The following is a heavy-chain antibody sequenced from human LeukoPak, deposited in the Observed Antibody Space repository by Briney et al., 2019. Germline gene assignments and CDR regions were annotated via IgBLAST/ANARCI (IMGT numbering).Heavy chain of an antibody. CDR2: IRQDGDTK. D-gene: IGHD6-13*01. J-gene: IGHJ4*02. CDR1: GFTFSNAW. CDR3: ARSLPYGTTWYGRSDF. V-gene: IGHV3-7*03. Sequence: GGSLRLSCAASGFTFSNAWMSWVRQAPGKGLEWVANIRQDGDTKYYVDSVKGRFTISRDNAMNSLYLQMNSLRAEDTAIYYCARSLPYGTTWYGRSDFWGQGTLVTVSS.